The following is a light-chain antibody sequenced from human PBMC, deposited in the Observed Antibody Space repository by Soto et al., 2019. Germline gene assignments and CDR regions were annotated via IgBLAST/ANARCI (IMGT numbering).Light chain of an antibody. CDR1: SSDVGGYNY. V-gene: IGLV2-14*01. Sequence: QSALTQPASVSGSPGQSITISCTGTSSDVGGYNYVSWYQQHPGKAPKLMLYDVSKRPSGVSKRISGSKSGNTASLTISDLHDEDEANNSCSSYTSRGTYVFGTGTKVTVL. J-gene: IGLJ1*01. CDR2: DVS. CDR3: SSYTSRGTYV.